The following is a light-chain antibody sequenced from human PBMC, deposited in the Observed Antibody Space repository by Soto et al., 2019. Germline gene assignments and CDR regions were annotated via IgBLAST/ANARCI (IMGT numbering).Light chain of an antibody. CDR2: RSN. CDR3: ASWVGSLSRWV. J-gene: IGLJ3*02. Sequence: QSALTQPPSASETPGQSVTISCSGSSSNIGGTYVSWFQQVPGTAPKLLIYRSNQRPSGVPDRFSGSKSGTSASLAISGLRSEDEADYYCASWVGSLSRWVFGGGTKLTVL. CDR1: SSNIGGTY. V-gene: IGLV1-47*01.